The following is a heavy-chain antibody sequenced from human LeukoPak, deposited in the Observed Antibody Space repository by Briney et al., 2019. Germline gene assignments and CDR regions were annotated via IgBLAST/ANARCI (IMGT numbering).Heavy chain of an antibody. CDR2: INSDGSSI. J-gene: IGHJ4*02. D-gene: IGHD1-1*01. CDR3: VRDPSGSGFAFDS. Sequence: GGSLRLSCAASGFTFSSHWMHWVRQAPGKGLVWVSRINSDGSSISYADSVKGRFTIPRDNAKNTLYLQMNSLRAEDTAVYYCVRDPSGSGFAFDSWGQGALVTVSS. V-gene: IGHV3-74*01. CDR1: GFTFSSHW.